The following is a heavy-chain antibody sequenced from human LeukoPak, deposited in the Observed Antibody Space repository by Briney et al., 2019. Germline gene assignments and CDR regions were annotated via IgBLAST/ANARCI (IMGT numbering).Heavy chain of an antibody. CDR1: GFTFSSYS. Sequence: GGSLRLSCAASGFTFSSYSMNWVRQAPGKGLEWVSYISSSGSTIYYADSVKGRFTISRDNAKNSLYLQMNSLRAEDTAVYYCARFGGGDAFDIWGQGTMVTVSS. CDR2: ISSSGSTI. D-gene: IGHD2-15*01. V-gene: IGHV3-48*04. CDR3: ARFGGGDAFDI. J-gene: IGHJ3*02.